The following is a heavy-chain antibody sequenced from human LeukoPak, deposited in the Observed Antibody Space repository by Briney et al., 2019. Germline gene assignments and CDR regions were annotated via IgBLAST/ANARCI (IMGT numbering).Heavy chain of an antibody. CDR3: ATWYYYGSGDYYLADY. D-gene: IGHD3-22*01. J-gene: IGHJ4*02. CDR1: GYTFSSYD. CDR2: FDPEDGET. Sequence: GAAVKVSCKASGYTFSSYDINWVRQAPGQGLEWMGGFDPEDGETIYAQELQGRVTMTKDTSTDTAYMELSSLRSEDTAGYYCATWYYYGSGDYYLADYWGEGTLVTVSS. V-gene: IGHV1-24*01.